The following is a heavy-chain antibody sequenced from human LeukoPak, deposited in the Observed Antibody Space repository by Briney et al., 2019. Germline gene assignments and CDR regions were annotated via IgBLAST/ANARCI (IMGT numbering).Heavy chain of an antibody. D-gene: IGHD5-18*01. CDR3: AKGDKPVIAMVKFDY. V-gene: IGHV3-23*01. CDR1: GFTFSSYA. Sequence: GGSLRLSCAASGFTFSSYAMNWVRQAPGKGLEWVSGISGSGTNAYYADSVKGRFTISRDNSKNTLYMQMNSLRAEDTAVYYCAKGDKPVIAMVKFDYWGQGTLVTVSS. J-gene: IGHJ4*02. CDR2: ISGSGTNA.